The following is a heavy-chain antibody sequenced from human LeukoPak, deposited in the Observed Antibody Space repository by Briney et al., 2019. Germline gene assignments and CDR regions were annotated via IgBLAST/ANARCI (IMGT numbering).Heavy chain of an antibody. CDR3: AKRGSMGLNYYGSGSYLNHDYFDY. Sequence: GGSLRLSCAASGFTFSSYAMSWVRQAPGKGLEWVSAISGSGGSTYYADSVKGRFTISRDNSKNTLYLQMNSLRAEDTAVYYCAKRGSMGLNYYGSGSYLNHDYFDYWAREPWSPSPQ. CDR1: GFTFSSYA. V-gene: IGHV3-23*01. D-gene: IGHD3-10*01. CDR2: ISGSGGST. J-gene: IGHJ4*02.